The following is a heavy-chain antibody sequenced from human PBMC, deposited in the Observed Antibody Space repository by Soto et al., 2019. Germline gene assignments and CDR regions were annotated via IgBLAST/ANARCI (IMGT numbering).Heavy chain of an antibody. Sequence: ASVKVSCKASGYTFTGNYIHWSRPAPGQGLEWMGWVHPDNGGTTSAEKFQGRVIMTRDTSVTTAYMELYRLTSDDTAVYYCVRDPRPPSGWLGFWEYGMDVWGQGTTVTSP. V-gene: IGHV1-2*02. CDR3: VRDPRPPSGWLGFWEYGMDV. J-gene: IGHJ6*02. D-gene: IGHD3-3*01. CDR1: GYTFTGNY. CDR2: VHPDNGGT.